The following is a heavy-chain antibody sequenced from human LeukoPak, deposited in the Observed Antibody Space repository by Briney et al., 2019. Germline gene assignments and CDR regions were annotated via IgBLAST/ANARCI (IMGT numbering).Heavy chain of an antibody. Sequence: GGSLRLSCAASGFTVSSNYMSWVRQAPGKGLEWASVIYSGGSTYYADSVKGRFTISRHNSKNTLYLQMNSLRAEDTAVYYCAREGDGYNYYFDYWGQGTLVTVSS. D-gene: IGHD5-24*01. CDR2: IYSGGST. J-gene: IGHJ4*02. CDR3: AREGDGYNYYFDY. V-gene: IGHV3-53*04. CDR1: GFTVSSNY.